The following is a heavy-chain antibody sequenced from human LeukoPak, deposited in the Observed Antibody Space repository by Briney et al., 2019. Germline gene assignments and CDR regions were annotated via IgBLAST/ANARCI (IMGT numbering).Heavy chain of an antibody. J-gene: IGHJ6*02. CDR2: INAYNGNT. Sequence: ASVKVSCKASGYTFTSYGISWVRQAPGQGLEWMGWINAYNGNTNYAQKLQGRVTMTTDTSTSTAYMELRSLRSDDTAVFYCARRSYIPFNYGMDVWGQGTTVTVSS. CDR3: ARRSYIPFNYGMDV. V-gene: IGHV1-18*01. D-gene: IGHD2-21*01. CDR1: GYTFTSYG.